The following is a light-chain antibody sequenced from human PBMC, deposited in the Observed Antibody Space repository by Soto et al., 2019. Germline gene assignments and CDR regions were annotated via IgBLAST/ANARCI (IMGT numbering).Light chain of an antibody. CDR1: SSDIGTYNY. Sequence: QSVLTQPDSVSGSPGQSITISCTGTSSDIGTYNYVSWYQQHPRKAPKVIIYEVSNRPSGVSNRFYGSKSGNTASLTISGLQAEDEAVYDCSSYTVTSVTLYVFGTGTKGTVL. CDR2: EVS. J-gene: IGLJ1*01. CDR3: SSYTVTSVTLYV. V-gene: IGLV2-14*01.